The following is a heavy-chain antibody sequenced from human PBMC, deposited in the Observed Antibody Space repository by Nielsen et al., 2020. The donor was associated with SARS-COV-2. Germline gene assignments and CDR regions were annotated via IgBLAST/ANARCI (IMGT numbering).Heavy chain of an antibody. CDR2: ISSSGSTI. D-gene: IGHD6-13*01. J-gene: IGHJ6*02. CDR1: GFTFSSYE. CDR3: ARFRGSSWRYYYYGMDV. V-gene: IGHV3-48*03. Sequence: GGSLRLSCAASGFTFSSYEMNWVRRAPGKGLEWVSYISSSGSTIYYADSVKGRFTISRDNAKNSLYLQMNSLRAEDTAVYYCARFRGSSWRYYYYGMDVWGQGTTVTVSS.